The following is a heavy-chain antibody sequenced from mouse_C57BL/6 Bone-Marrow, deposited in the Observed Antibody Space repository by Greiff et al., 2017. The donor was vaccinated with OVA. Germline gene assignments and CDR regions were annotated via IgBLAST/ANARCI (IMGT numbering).Heavy chain of an antibody. D-gene: IGHD1-1*01. J-gene: IGHJ2*01. V-gene: IGHV2-2*01. CDR1: GFSLTSYG. CDR2: IWSGGST. Sequence: VQLQQSGPGLVQPSQSLSITCTVSGFSLTSYGVHWVRQSPGKGLEWLGVIWSGGSTDYNAAFISRLSISQDNSRSQVFFKMNSLQADYTPIYYCARIITTVVATDYFDYWGQGTTLTVSS. CDR3: ARIITTVVATDYFDY.